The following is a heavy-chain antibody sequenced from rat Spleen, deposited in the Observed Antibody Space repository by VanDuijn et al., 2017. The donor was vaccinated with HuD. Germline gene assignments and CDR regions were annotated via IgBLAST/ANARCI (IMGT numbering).Heavy chain of an antibody. J-gene: IGHJ2*01. CDR1: GFSLTSYN. V-gene: IGHV2-45*01. CDR2: MWSGGST. CDR3: SRSDY. Sequence: QVQLMESGPGLVQPSETLSLTCTVSGFSLTSYNVHWLRQPPGKGLEWMGVMWSGGSTNYNSALKSRLSISRDTSKSQVFLKMNSLQTEDTAIYFCSRSDYWGQGVMVTVSS.